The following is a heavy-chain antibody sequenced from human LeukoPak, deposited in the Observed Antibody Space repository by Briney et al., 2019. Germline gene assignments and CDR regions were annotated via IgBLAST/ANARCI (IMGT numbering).Heavy chain of an antibody. J-gene: IGHJ5*02. V-gene: IGHV4-59*12. CDR2: IYYSGST. D-gene: IGHD1-26*01. Sequence: PSETLSLTCTVSGGSISSYYWSWIRQPPGKGLEWIGYIYYSGSTYYNPSLKSRVTISVDTSKNQFSLKLSSVTAADTAVYYCARDYRSYNWFDPWGQGTLVTVSS. CDR3: ARDYRSYNWFDP. CDR1: GGSISSYY.